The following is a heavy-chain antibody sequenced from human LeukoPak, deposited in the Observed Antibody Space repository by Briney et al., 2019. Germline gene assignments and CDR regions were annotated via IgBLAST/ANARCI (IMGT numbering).Heavy chain of an antibody. J-gene: IGHJ4*02. Sequence: PSETLSLTCTVSGDSISTYYWSWIRQPPGKGLEWIGTFNPSGNTYHNPSLKSRITISVDTSKNQFSLKLSSVTAADTAVYYCAAEFSAYDPFDSWGQGTLVTVSS. CDR2: FNPSGNT. D-gene: IGHD3-3*01. V-gene: IGHV4-59*04. CDR1: GDSISTYY. CDR3: AAEFSAYDPFDS.